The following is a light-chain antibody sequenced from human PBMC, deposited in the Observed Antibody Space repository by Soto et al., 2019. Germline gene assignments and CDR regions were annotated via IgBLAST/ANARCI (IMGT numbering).Light chain of an antibody. CDR2: GAS. J-gene: IGKJ1*01. V-gene: IGKV3-20*01. Sequence: ETVLTQSPGTLYLSPGERATLSRRASQSISSSYLAWYQQKPGQAPRLLIYGASTRATGIPDRFSGSGSGTDFTLTISRLESEDFAVYYCQQYGSSPRTFGQGTKVDIK. CDR3: QQYGSSPRT. CDR1: QSISSSY.